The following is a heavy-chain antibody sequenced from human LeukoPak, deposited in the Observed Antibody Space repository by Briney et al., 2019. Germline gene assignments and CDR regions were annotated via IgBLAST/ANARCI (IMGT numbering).Heavy chain of an antibody. Sequence: GGSLRLSCAASGFTFSSYAMHWVRQAPGKGLEYVSAISSNGGSTYYANSVKGRFTISRDNSKNTLYLQMGSLRAEDMAVYYCARERLITVGYCFDYWGQGTLVTVSS. D-gene: IGHD3-16*01. CDR2: ISSNGGST. J-gene: IGHJ4*02. CDR3: ARERLITVGYCFDY. V-gene: IGHV3-64*01. CDR1: GFTFSSYA.